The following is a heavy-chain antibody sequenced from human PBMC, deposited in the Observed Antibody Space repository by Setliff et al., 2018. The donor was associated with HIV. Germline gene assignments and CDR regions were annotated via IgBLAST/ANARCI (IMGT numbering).Heavy chain of an antibody. D-gene: IGHD2-15*01. CDR3: ARDRPLDTPGIGLYLDY. CDR2: FNPNNAAS. V-gene: IGHV1-2*02. Sequence: GASVKVSCKASGYTLTGHYMHWVRQAPGQGLEWMGYFNPNNAASKFAQKFQGRVTMTRDTSTSTAYMELTSLTSDDTAVYYCARDRPLDTPGIGLYLDYWGQGTLVTVSS. CDR1: GYTLTGHY. J-gene: IGHJ4*02.